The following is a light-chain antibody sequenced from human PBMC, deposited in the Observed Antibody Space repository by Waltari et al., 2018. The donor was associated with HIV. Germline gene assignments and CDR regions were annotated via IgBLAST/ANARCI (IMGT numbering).Light chain of an antibody. CDR3: AAWDDTLTVV. V-gene: IGLV1-47*01. J-gene: IGLJ2*01. Sequence: PGQSVTISCSGTSSNIGTNYVYWYQQFPGTAPKLLIYRNNKRPSGVPDRFSGSKSGTSASLAISGLRSDDEADYYCAAWDDTLTVVFGGGTKLTVL. CDR1: SSNIGTNY. CDR2: RNN.